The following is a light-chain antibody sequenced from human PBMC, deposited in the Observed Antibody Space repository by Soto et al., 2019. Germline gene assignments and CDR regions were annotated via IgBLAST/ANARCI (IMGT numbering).Light chain of an antibody. V-gene: IGKV4-1*01. CDR3: QQYYDTPTFT. Sequence: DIVMTQSPASLAVSLGERATINCKSSQTVFFSSNNKNYLAWYQQKPGQPPKLLIYWASTRESGVPDRFSGSGSGTDFTLTISSLQAEDVAVYYCQQYYDTPTFTFGGGTKVEIK. CDR1: QTVFFSSNNKNY. CDR2: WAS. J-gene: IGKJ4*01.